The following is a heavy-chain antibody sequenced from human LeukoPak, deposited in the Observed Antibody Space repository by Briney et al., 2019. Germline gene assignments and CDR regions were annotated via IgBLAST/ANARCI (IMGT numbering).Heavy chain of an antibody. Sequence: GGSLRLSCAASGFTFSSYAMHWVRQAPGKGLEYVSAISSNGGSTYYANSVKGRFTISRDNSKNTLYLQVGSLRAEDMAVYYCARDSIRGTTVTEDAFDIWGQGTMVTVSS. CDR3: ARDSIRGTTVTEDAFDI. D-gene: IGHD4-17*01. V-gene: IGHV3-64*01. CDR1: GFTFSSYA. J-gene: IGHJ3*02. CDR2: ISSNGGST.